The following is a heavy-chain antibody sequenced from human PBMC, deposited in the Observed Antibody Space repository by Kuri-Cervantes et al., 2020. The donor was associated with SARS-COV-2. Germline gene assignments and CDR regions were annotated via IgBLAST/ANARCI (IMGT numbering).Heavy chain of an antibody. D-gene: IGHD1-26*01. CDR2: IITKSEGETT. CDR1: DFTFNKAC. J-gene: IGHJ4*02. Sequence: GGSLRLSCVGSDFTFNKACLLWVRQAPGKGLQWVDSIITKSEGETTDYAAHLQGRVTISRDDSKNTLYLQMNRLKIGDTAVYYCATAGPKYSGNYYGLNYWGQGALVTVSS. V-gene: IGHV3-15*07. CDR3: ATAGPKYSGNYYGLNY.